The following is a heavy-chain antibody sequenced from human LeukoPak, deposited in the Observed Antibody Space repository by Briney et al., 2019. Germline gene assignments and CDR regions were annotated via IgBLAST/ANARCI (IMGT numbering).Heavy chain of an antibody. CDR3: TRVGYIDEGIDY. D-gene: IGHD5-24*01. CDR1: GFTFSNFW. CDR2: IKQDETEK. V-gene: IGHV3-7*04. Sequence: GGSLRLSCTASGFTFSNFWMGWVRQAPGKGLEWVANIKQDETEKFYLGSVKGRFTISRDNAKNSLYLQMNSLRAEDTAIYYCTRVGYIDEGIDYWGQGTLVTVSS. J-gene: IGHJ4*02.